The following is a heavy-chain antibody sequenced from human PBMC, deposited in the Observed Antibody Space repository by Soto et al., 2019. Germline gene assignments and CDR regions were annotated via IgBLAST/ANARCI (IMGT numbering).Heavy chain of an antibody. CDR3: ARDLLRITMIVVPPGY. V-gene: IGHV3-21*01. Sequence: GGSLRLSCAASGFTFSSYSMNWVRQAPGKGLEWVSSISSSSSYIYYADSVKGRFTVSRDNAKNSLYLQMNSLRAEDTAVYYCARDLLRITMIVVPPGYWGQGTLVTVSS. D-gene: IGHD3-22*01. CDR1: GFTFSSYS. J-gene: IGHJ4*02. CDR2: ISSSSSYI.